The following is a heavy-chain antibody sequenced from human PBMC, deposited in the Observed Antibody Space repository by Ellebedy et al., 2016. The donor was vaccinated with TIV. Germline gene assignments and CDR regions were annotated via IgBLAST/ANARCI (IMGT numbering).Heavy chain of an antibody. CDR2: IKQDGSEK. D-gene: IGHD5-24*01. Sequence: GESLKISCATSGFTFSNYWMTWVRQAPGKGLEWVANIKQDGSEKYYVDSVKGRFSIARDNAKSSLYLQMNSLTEEDTAVYYCARDQWLRRAYYFDSWGQGTLVTVSS. CDR1: GFTFSNYW. V-gene: IGHV3-7*01. J-gene: IGHJ4*02. CDR3: ARDQWLRRAYYFDS.